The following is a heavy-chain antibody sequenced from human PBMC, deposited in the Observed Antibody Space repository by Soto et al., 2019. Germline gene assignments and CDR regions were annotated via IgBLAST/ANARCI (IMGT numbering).Heavy chain of an antibody. J-gene: IGHJ6*02. CDR2: IIPIFGTA. V-gene: IGHV1-69*13. D-gene: IGHD3-3*01. CDR3: ARRYYDFWSGYYGVSYGMDV. Sequence: ASVKVSCKASGGTFSSYAISWVRQAPGQGLEWMGGIIPIFGTANYAQEFQGRVTITADESTSTAYMELSSLRSEDTAVYYCARRYYDFWSGYYGVSYGMDVWGQGTTVTVSS. CDR1: GGTFSSYA.